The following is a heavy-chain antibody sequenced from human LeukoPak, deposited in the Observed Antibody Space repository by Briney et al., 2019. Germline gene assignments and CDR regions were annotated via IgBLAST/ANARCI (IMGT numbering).Heavy chain of an antibody. J-gene: IGHJ4*02. CDR3: ARPRGSGSGSYYDF. CDR2: INSDGSST. V-gene: IGHV3-74*01. Sequence: PGGPLRLSCAASGFTFSTYWMHWVRQAPGKGLVRVSRINSDGSSTNYADSVKGRFTISRDNAKNTLYLQMNSLRAEDTAVYYCARPRGSGSGSYYDFWGQGTLVTVSS. D-gene: IGHD3-10*01. CDR1: GFTFSTYW.